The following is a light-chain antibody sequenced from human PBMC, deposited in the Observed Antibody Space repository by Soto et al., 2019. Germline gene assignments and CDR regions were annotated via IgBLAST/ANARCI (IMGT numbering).Light chain of an antibody. CDR3: QQYGSSPFT. CDR1: QSLSSIY. V-gene: IGKV3-20*01. Sequence: EIVLTQSPGTLSLSPGERATLSCRASQSLSSIYLAWYQQKPGQAPRLLIYGASSRATGIPDRFSGSGSGTDFTLTISRLEPEDFAVYYCQQYGSSPFTFGGGTKVDIK. J-gene: IGKJ4*01. CDR2: GAS.